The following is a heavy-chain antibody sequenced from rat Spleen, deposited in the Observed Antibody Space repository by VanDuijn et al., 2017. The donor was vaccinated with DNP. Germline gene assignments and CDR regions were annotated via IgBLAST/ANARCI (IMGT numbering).Heavy chain of an antibody. CDR2: VNSAGTT. Sequence: EVQLQESGPGLVKTSQSLSLTCSVTGYSITSSYRWNWIRKFPGKKLEWMGSVNSAGTTNSNPSLKSRISITRDTSKNQFFLQLNSVTTEDTATYYCARWVWYFDYWGQGVLVTVSS. D-gene: IGHD1-7*01. V-gene: IGHV3-3*01. J-gene: IGHJ2*01. CDR3: ARWVWYFDY. CDR1: GYSITSSYR.